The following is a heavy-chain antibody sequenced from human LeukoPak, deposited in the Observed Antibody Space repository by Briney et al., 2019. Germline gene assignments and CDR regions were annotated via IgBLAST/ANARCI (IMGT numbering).Heavy chain of an antibody. D-gene: IGHD2-15*01. J-gene: IGHJ3*02. CDR1: GGSISSSSYY. CDR3: ARHCSGGSCYSGVDAFDI. Sequence: PSETLSLTCTVPGGSISSSSYYWGWIRQPPGKGLEWIGSIYNSGSTYYNPPLKSRVTISVDTSKNQFSLKLSSVTAADTAVYYCARHCSGGSCYSGVDAFDIWGQGTMVTVSS. CDR2: IYNSGST. V-gene: IGHV4-39*07.